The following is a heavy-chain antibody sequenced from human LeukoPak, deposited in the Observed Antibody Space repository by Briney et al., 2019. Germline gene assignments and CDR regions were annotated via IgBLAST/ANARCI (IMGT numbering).Heavy chain of an antibody. CDR1: GYTFTSYD. Sequence: ASVKVSCKASGYTFTSYDINWVRQATGQGLEWMGWMNPNSGNTGYAQKFQGRVTMTRNTSISTAYMELSSLRSEDTAVYYCARIKSRSLQSRGQTSPFDYWGQGTLVTVSA. D-gene: IGHD5-24*01. CDR2: MNPNSGNT. CDR3: ARIKSRSLQSRGQTSPFDY. J-gene: IGHJ4*02. V-gene: IGHV1-8*01.